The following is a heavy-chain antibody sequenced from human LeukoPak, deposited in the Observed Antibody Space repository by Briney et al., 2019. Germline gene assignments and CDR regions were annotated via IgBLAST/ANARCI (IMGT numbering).Heavy chain of an antibody. CDR2: ISGSGGST. V-gene: IGHV3-23*01. J-gene: IGHJ5*02. D-gene: IGHD3-22*01. CDR3: AKVEGMIVVVITFVFDH. CDR1: GFTFSSYA. Sequence: GGSLRLSCAASGFTFSSYAMSWVRQAPGKGLEWVSAISGSGGSTYYADSVKGRFTISRDNSKNTLYLQMDSLRAEDTAVYYCAKVEGMIVVVITFVFDHWGQGTLVTVSS.